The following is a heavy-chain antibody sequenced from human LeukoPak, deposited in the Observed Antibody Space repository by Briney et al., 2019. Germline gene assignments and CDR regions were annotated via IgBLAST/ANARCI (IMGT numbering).Heavy chain of an antibody. CDR1: GGSFSGDY. CDR2: INHSGST. D-gene: IGHD3-22*01. CDR3: ARGLYYYDSSGYSYHFDY. Sequence: SETLSLTCAVYGGSFSGDYWIWIRQPPGKGLEWIGEINHSGSTNYNPSLKSRVTISVDTSKNRFSLKLSSVTAADTAVYYCARGLYYYDSSGYSYHFDYWGQGTLVTVSS. J-gene: IGHJ4*02. V-gene: IGHV4-34*01.